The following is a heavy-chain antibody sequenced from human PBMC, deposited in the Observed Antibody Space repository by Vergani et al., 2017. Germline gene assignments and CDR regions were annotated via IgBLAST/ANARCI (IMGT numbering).Heavy chain of an antibody. Sequence: QVQLEESGPGLVKPSETQSLTCTVSGGSFNTYYWSWIRQSPGKGLEWIGYIYSTGSTNYNPSLNSRVTMSVDTSKNQFSLKLRSVTAADTAVYFCARVMYRDEASTGYRLEGMDIWGQGTTVTISS. CDR1: GGSFNTYY. CDR3: ARVMYRDEASTGYRLEGMDI. J-gene: IGHJ6*02. V-gene: IGHV4-59*13. D-gene: IGHD3-9*01. CDR2: IYSTGST.